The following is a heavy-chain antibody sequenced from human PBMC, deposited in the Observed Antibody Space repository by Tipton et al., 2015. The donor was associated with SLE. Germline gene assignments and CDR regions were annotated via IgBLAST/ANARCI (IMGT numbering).Heavy chain of an antibody. V-gene: IGHV4-34*01. J-gene: IGHJ4*02. Sequence: LRLSCVVYGGSFSAYYWSGIRQSPGKGLEWIGEINHSGSTNYNPSLKSRVTISVDTSKSQFSLKLSSVTAADTAVYYCARLRMPYFDSWGQGTLVTVSS. CDR3: ARLRMPYFDS. D-gene: IGHD2-15*01. CDR2: INHSGST. CDR1: GGSFSAYY.